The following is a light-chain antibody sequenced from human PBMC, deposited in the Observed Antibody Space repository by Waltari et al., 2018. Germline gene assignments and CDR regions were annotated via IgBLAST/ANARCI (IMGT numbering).Light chain of an antibody. CDR1: NIGSKS. Sequence: SYVLTQPPSVSVAPGKTASITCGGNNIGSKSVHWYQQKPGQPRVSVIFHNGDRPSAIPERFSCSNSGDTTTLSITRVEVGDEADYYYQLWDSDTNHFVFGAGTKINVL. CDR2: HNG. V-gene: IGLV3-21*03. CDR3: QLWDSDTNHFV. J-gene: IGLJ1*01.